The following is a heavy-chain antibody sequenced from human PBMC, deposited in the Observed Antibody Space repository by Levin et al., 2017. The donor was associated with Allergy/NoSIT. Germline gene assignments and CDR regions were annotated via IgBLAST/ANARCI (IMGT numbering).Heavy chain of an antibody. V-gene: IGHV4-31*03. J-gene: IGHJ4*02. D-gene: IGHD2-2*01. Sequence: LRLSCTVSGGSISSGGYYWSWIRQHPGKGLEWIGYIYYSGSTYYNPSLKSRVTISVDTSKNQFSLKLSSVTAADTAVYYCARGTYCSSTSCLHDYWGQGTLVTVSS. CDR2: IYYSGST. CDR1: GGSISSGGYY. CDR3: ARGTYCSSTSCLHDY.